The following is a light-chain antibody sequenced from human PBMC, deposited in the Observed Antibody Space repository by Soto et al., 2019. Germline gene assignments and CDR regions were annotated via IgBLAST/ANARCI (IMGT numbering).Light chain of an antibody. CDR2: LEGSGSY. V-gene: IGLV4-60*02. CDR3: ETWESNTQV. J-gene: IGLJ3*02. Sequence: QLVLTQSSSASASLGSSVKLTCTLSSGHSSYIIAWHQQQPGKAPRYLMKLEGSGSYNKGSGVPDRFSGSSSGADRYLAISNLQFEDEADYYCETWESNTQVFGGGTKRPS. CDR1: SGHSSYI.